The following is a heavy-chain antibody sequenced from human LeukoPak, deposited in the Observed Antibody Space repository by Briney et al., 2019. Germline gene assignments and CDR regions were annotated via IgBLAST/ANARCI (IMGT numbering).Heavy chain of an antibody. J-gene: IGHJ6*03. Sequence: GGSLRLSCAASEFTVSSNYMSWVRQAPGKGLEWVAVISYDGSNKYYADSVKGRFTISRDNSKNTLYLQMNSLRAEDTAVYYCARARPHPDYYYYMDVWGKGTTVTVSS. V-gene: IGHV3-30-3*01. CDR3: ARARPHPDYYYYMDV. CDR1: EFTVSSNY. CDR2: ISYDGSNK.